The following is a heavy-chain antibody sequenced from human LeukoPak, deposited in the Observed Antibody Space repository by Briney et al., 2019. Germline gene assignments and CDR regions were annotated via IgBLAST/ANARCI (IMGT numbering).Heavy chain of an antibody. CDR3: ATPQYDSSGYYFDY. Sequence: GGSLRLSCAASGFTVSSNYMSWVRQAPGKGLEWVSIIFSAGNTYYADSVKGRFTISRDSTKNTLYLQMNNLRAEDTAIYYCATPQYDSSGYYFDYWGQGTLVTVSS. V-gene: IGHV3-66*01. CDR1: GFTVSSNY. CDR2: IFSAGNT. D-gene: IGHD3-22*01. J-gene: IGHJ4*02.